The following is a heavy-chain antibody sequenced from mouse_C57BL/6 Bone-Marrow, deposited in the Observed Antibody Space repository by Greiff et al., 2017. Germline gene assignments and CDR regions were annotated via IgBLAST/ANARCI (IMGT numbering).Heavy chain of an antibody. V-gene: IGHV1-85*01. CDR2: IYPRDGST. Sequence: QVQLQQSGPELVKPGASVKLSCKASGYTFTSYEINWVKQRPGQGLEWIGWIYPRDGSTKYNEKFKGKATLTVDTSSSTAYMELHSLTSEDSAVYFCARHPPLRNPYFDVWVTGSAVTVSS. CDR1: GYTFTSYE. J-gene: IGHJ1*03. CDR3: ARHPPLRNPYFDV.